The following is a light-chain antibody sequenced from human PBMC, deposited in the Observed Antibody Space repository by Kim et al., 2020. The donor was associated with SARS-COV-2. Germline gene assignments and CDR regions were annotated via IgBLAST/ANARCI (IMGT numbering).Light chain of an antibody. CDR3: NSRDSNDNVV. J-gene: IGLJ2*01. CDR2: GKS. CDR1: SLRSYY. Sequence: VALGQTVRITRQGDSLRSYYATWYQQKPGQAPILVIYGKSNRPSGIPDRFSGSSSGNTASLTITATQAGDEADYYCNSRDSNDNVVFGGGTKLTVL. V-gene: IGLV3-19*01.